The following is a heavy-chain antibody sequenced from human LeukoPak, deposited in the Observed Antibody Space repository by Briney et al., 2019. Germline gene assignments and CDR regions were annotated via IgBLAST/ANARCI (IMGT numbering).Heavy chain of an antibody. D-gene: IGHD3-16*01. V-gene: IGHV3-11*04. Sequence: PGGSLRLSCAASGFTFSDYYMSWIRQAPGKGLEWVSYISSSGSTIYYADSVKGRFTISRDNAKNSLYLQMNSLRAEDTAVYYCAKDHDYVWGPMDYWGQGTLVTVSS. CDR3: AKDHDYVWGPMDY. CDR2: ISSSGSTI. J-gene: IGHJ4*02. CDR1: GFTFSDYY.